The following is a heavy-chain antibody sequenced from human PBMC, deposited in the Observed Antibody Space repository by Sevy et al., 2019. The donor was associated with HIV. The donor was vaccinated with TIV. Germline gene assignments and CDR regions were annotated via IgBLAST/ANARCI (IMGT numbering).Heavy chain of an antibody. D-gene: IGHD1-26*01. CDR3: AGGGRELTYKQSGYFQH. CDR2: ISSSSSYI. CDR1: GFTFSSYS. J-gene: IGHJ1*01. Sequence: GGSLRLSCAASGFTFSSYSMNWVRQAPGKGLEWVSSISSSSSYIYYADSVKSRFTISRDNAKNSLYLQMNSLRAEDTAVYYCAGGGRELTYKQSGYFQHWGQGTLVPVSS. V-gene: IGHV3-21*01.